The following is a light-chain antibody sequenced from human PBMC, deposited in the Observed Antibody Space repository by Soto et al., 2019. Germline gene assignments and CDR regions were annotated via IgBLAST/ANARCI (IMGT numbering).Light chain of an antibody. J-gene: IGKJ5*01. V-gene: IGKV3-15*01. CDR1: HSVRTK. CDR2: GAS. Sequence: EIVMTKSPATLSVSPGAGATLSCMASHSVRTKLAWYQQKACQAPRLLIYGASTRASGVSDRFSGSGSGTEYTLTISRLQSEDFAVYYCQQYDTWPSITFGQGTRLEIK. CDR3: QQYDTWPSIT.